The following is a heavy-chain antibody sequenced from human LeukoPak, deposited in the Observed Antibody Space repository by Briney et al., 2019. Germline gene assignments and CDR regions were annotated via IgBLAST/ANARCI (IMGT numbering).Heavy chain of an antibody. D-gene: IGHD3-22*01. Sequence: ASVKVSCKASGYTFTSYGISWVRRAPGQGLEWMGWISAYNGNTNYAQKLQGRVTMTTDTSTSTAYMELRSLRSDDTAVYYCARDFPNYDSSGYYYVAFDIWGQGTMVTVSS. CDR3: ARDFPNYDSSGYYYVAFDI. CDR1: GYTFTSYG. CDR2: ISAYNGNT. V-gene: IGHV1-18*01. J-gene: IGHJ3*02.